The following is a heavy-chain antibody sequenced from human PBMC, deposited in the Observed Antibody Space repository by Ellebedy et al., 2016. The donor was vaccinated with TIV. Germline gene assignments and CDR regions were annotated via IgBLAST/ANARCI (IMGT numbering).Heavy chain of an antibody. V-gene: IGHV3-21*01. J-gene: IGHJ3*02. Sequence: GESLKISXAASGFTFSSYSMNWVRQAPGKGLEWVSSISSSSSYIYYADSVKGRFTISRDNAKNSLYLQMNSLRAEDTAVYYCARVEVVAAHDAFDIWGQGTMVTVSS. CDR1: GFTFSSYS. D-gene: IGHD2-15*01. CDR2: ISSSSSYI. CDR3: ARVEVVAAHDAFDI.